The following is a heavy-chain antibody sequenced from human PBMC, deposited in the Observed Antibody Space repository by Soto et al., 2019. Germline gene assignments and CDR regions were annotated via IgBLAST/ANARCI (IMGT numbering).Heavy chain of an antibody. CDR3: AREDKTYGFDY. CDR2: ISHSGTT. J-gene: IGHJ4*02. V-gene: IGHV4-31*03. Sequence: QVQLQESGPGLVKPSQTLYLICSVSRGSISSGGIYWNWVRRNPGEGLEWIGSISHSGTTNYNPSPRSRVTISLDTSKNQFSLNLNSVTAADTAVYFCAREDKTYGFDYWGQATLVTVSS. D-gene: IGHD3-10*01. CDR1: RGSISSGGIY.